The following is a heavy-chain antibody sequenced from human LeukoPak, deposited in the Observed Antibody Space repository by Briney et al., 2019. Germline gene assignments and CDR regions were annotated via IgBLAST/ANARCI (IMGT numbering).Heavy chain of an antibody. CDR2: ISTYSGNT. J-gene: IGHJ3*02. V-gene: IGHV1-18*01. D-gene: IGHD6-13*01. CDR1: GYTFTSDG. CDR3: ARVYSSSWYGAFDI. Sequence: ASVKVSCKASGYTFTSDGITWVRQAPGQGLEWMGWISTYSGNTNCAQRFQGRVTITADESTSTAYMELSSLRSEDTAVYYCARVYSSSWYGAFDIWGQGTMVTVSS.